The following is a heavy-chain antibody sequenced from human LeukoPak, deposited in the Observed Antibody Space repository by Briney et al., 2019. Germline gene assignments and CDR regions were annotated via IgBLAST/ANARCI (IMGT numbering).Heavy chain of an antibody. V-gene: IGHV3-30*02. CDR3: AKDRPYYYDSSGHITS. Sequence: PGGSLRLSCEASGFTFSSYGMHWVRQAPGKGLEWVALIRYDGSNKYYADSVKGRFTISRDNSKNTLYLQMNSLRAEDTAVYYCAKDRPYYYDSSGHITSWGQGTLVTVSS. D-gene: IGHD3-22*01. CDR1: GFTFSSYG. CDR2: IRYDGSNK. J-gene: IGHJ4*02.